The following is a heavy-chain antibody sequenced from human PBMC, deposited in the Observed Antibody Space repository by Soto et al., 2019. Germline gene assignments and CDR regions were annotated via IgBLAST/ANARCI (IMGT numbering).Heavy chain of an antibody. CDR3: ARDGVQLGLFDY. J-gene: IGHJ4*02. Sequence: SVKVSCKASGGTFSSYAISWVRQAPGQGLEWMGGIIPIFGTANYAQKFQGRVTITADESMSTAYMELSSLRSEDTAVYYCARDGVQLGLFDYWGQGTLVTVSS. V-gene: IGHV1-69*13. CDR2: IIPIFGTA. D-gene: IGHD1-1*01. CDR1: GGTFSSYA.